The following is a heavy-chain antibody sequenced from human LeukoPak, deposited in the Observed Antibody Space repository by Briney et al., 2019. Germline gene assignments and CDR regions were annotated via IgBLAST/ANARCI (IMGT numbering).Heavy chain of an antibody. D-gene: IGHD3-10*01. V-gene: IGHV4-34*01. CDR2: INHSRST. CDR3: ARGGWGRITMVRGVYYFDY. CDR1: GGSFSGYY. J-gene: IGHJ4*02. Sequence: SETLSLTCAVYGGSFSGYYWSWIRQPPGKGLEWIGEINHSRSTNYNPSLKSRVTISVDTSKNQFSLKLSSVTAADTAVYYCARGGWGRITMVRGVYYFDYWGQGTLVTVSS.